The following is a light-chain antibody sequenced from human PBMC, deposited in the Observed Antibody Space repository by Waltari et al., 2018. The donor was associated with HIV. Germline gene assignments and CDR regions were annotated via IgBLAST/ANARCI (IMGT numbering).Light chain of an antibody. CDR2: KDS. J-gene: IGLJ2*01. V-gene: IGLV3-1*01. Sequence: SYELTQPPSVSVSPGQTASITRSGDNLGDKYTCWYQQKPGQSPVLVIYKDSKRPSGIPERFSGSNSGNTATLTISGTQAMDEADYYCQAWDSSTPKVFGGGTKLTVL. CDR1: NLGDKY. CDR3: QAWDSSTPKV.